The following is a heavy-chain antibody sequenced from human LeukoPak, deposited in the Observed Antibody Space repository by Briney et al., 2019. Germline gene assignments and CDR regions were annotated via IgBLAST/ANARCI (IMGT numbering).Heavy chain of an antibody. CDR1: GFTFSGYA. CDR2: ISYDGSNK. D-gene: IGHD3-10*01. Sequence: QPGRSLRLSCAASGFTFSGYAMHWVRQAPGKGLEWVAVISYDGSNKYYADSVKGRFTISRDNSKNTLYLQMNSLRAEDTAVYYCARDTVLLWFRELFDYWGQGTLVTVPS. V-gene: IGHV3-30-3*01. J-gene: IGHJ4*02. CDR3: ARDTVLLWFRELFDY.